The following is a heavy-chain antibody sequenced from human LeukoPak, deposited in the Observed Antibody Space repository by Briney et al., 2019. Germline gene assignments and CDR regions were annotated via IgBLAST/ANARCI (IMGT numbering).Heavy chain of an antibody. CDR1: GFSFSTYW. Sequence: GGSLRLSCAASGFSFSTYWMSWVRQTPEKGLEFVANIDQGGSVRNYMDSLKVRCTISRDNAKKSLYLEINSLRADDTAVYYCARDPESSIFDLWGRGALVTVSS. CDR2: IDQGGSVR. J-gene: IGHJ4*02. D-gene: IGHD3-3*02. CDR3: ARDPESSIFDL. V-gene: IGHV3-7*01.